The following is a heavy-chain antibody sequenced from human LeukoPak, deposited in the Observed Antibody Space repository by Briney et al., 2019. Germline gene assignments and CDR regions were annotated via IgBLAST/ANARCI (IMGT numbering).Heavy chain of an antibody. Sequence: GRSLRLSCAASGFTFSSYGMHWVRQAPGKGLEWVAVISYDGSNKYYADSVKGRFTISRDNSKNTLYLQMNSLRAEDTAVYYCAKDFNYDSSGSGIDYWGQGTLVTVSS. CDR1: GFTFSSYG. J-gene: IGHJ4*02. CDR3: AKDFNYDSSGSGIDY. D-gene: IGHD3-22*01. V-gene: IGHV3-30*18. CDR2: ISYDGSNK.